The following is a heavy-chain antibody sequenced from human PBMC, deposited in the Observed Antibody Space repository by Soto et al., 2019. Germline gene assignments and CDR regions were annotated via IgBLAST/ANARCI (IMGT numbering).Heavy chain of an antibody. CDR3: ASSRVVTTYFDY. J-gene: IGHJ4*02. V-gene: IGHV4-30-2*06. D-gene: IGHD2-21*02. CDR2: IYNSGST. Sequence: QLQLQESGSRLVKPSQTLSLTCAVSGGSISRAGYSWSWIRQSPGKGLEWIGYIYNSGSTFYNPSLKSRLTILVDRSKNQLSLQLNSVTAADTAVYYCASSRVVTTYFDYWGQGTLVTVSS. CDR1: GGSISRAGYS.